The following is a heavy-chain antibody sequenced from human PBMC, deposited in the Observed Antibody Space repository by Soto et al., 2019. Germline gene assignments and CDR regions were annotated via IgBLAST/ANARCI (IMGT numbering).Heavy chain of an antibody. D-gene: IGHD6-25*01. V-gene: IGHV1-46*04. J-gene: IGHJ5*02. Sequence: VQLVQSGAEVRAPGASVMLSCKTSGYAFTMFYMSWVRQAPGPGLEWMGTINADGGRTTYAQNLQGRLTMTSDTSTGTIYMELSSLKSDDTAVYYCARAIAAADKGRGRFWFDPWVQGALVTVSS. CDR2: INADGGRT. CDR3: ARAIAAADKGRGRFWFDP. CDR1: GYAFTMFY.